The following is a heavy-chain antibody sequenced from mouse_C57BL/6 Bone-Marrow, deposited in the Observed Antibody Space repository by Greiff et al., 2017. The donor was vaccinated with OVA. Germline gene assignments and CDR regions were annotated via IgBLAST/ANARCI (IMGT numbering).Heavy chain of an antibody. D-gene: IGHD1-1*01. V-gene: IGHV5-6*01. CDR3: ARQWDYYGSSDYYAMDY. CDR1: GFTFSSYG. Sequence: EVQLVESGGDLVKPGGSLKLSCAASGFTFSSYGMSWVRQTPDKRLEWVATISSGGSYTYYPDSVKGRFTLSRDNAKHPLYLQMSSLKYEDTAMYYCARQWDYYGSSDYYAMDYWGQGTSGTVAS. CDR2: ISSGGSYT. J-gene: IGHJ4*01.